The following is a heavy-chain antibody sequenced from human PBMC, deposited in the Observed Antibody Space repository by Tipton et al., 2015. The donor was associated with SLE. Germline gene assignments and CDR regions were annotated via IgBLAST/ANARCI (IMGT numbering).Heavy chain of an antibody. D-gene: IGHD3-3*01. CDR3: ARQFLEWSRDFYSRYYMDV. Sequence: QSGPEVKKPGASVKVSCKASGYTFTSYYMHWVRQAPGEGLEWMGWISAWNGNTNYAQKFKDRVTFTTDTSTTTAYMELRSLRSDDTAVYYCARQFLEWSRDFYSRYYMDVWGKGTTVTISS. CDR2: ISAWNGNT. J-gene: IGHJ6*03. CDR1: GYTFTSYY. V-gene: IGHV1-18*04.